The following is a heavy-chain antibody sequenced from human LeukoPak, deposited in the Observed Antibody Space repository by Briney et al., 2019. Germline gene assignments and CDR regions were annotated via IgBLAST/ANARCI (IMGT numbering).Heavy chain of an antibody. CDR1: GFSFSSYS. J-gene: IGHJ4*02. V-gene: IGHV3-48*04. Sequence: GGSLRLSCAVSGFSFSSYSMNWVRQAPRKGLEWVSCISSSSSTIYYADSVKGRFIISRDNARNSLFLQMSSLRAEDTAVYYCARGRYGDYLSDYWGQGTLVTVSS. CDR2: ISSSSSTI. CDR3: ARGRYGDYLSDY. D-gene: IGHD4-17*01.